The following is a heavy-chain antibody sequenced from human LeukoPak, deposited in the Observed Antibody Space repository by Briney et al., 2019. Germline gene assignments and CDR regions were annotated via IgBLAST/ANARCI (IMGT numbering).Heavy chain of an antibody. CDR2: IYPDDSDT. Sequence: GAPRQISCQGSGSSFTSYWIGWVRQLPGKGLEWMGIIYPDDSDTRYSPSCQGQVTISADTSINTAYLQWSSLKASDTAMYYCARVEKQFSGWHPSGYWGQGTLVTVSS. CDR3: ARVEKQFSGWHPSGY. V-gene: IGHV5-51*01. D-gene: IGHD6-19*01. J-gene: IGHJ4*02. CDR1: GSSFTSYW.